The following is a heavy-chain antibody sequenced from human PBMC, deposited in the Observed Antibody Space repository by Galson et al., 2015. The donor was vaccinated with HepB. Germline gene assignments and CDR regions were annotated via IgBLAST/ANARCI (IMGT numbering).Heavy chain of an antibody. D-gene: IGHD3-22*01. CDR2: IYYSGTT. V-gene: IGHV4-59*01. CDR1: GGSMSFDY. Sequence: ETLSLTCTVSGGSMSFDYWSWIRQSPGKELEWIGYIYYSGTTNYNPSLRSRVTISVDTSNNQFSLNLRSVTTADTAVYYCARDRHSSGYPYESPYYYFDLWGRGTLVTVSS. J-gene: IGHJ2*01. CDR3: ARDRHSSGYPYESPYYYFDL.